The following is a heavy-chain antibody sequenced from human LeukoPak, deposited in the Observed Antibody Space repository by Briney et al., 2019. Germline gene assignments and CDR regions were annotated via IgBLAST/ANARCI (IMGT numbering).Heavy chain of an antibody. CDR1: GGFISSSSYY. Sequence: SETLSLTCTVSGGFISSSSYYWGWIRQPPGKGLEWIGSIYYSGSTYYNPSLKSRVTISVDTSKNQFSLKLSSVTAADTAVYYCARHLVATTYGMDVWGQGTTVTVSS. CDR3: ARHLVATTYGMDV. V-gene: IGHV4-39*01. J-gene: IGHJ6*02. D-gene: IGHD5-24*01. CDR2: IYYSGST.